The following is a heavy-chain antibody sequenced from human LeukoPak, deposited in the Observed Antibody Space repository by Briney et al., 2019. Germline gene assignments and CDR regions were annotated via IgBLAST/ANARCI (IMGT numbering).Heavy chain of an antibody. J-gene: IGHJ4*02. Sequence: PSETLSLTCAVYGGSFSGYYWSWIRQPPGKGLEWIGEINHSGSTNYNPSLKSRVTISVDTSKNQFSLKLSSVTAADTAVFYCARGRGYYGDPLDYWGQGTLVTVSS. V-gene: IGHV4-34*01. CDR3: ARGRGYYGDPLDY. CDR2: INHSGST. D-gene: IGHD4-17*01. CDR1: GGSFSGYY.